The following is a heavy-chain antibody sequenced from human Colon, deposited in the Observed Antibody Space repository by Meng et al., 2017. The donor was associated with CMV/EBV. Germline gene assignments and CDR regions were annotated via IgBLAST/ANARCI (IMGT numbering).Heavy chain of an antibody. V-gene: IGHV4-61*03. CDR2: IFSGGIT. CDR1: GGSVSIGSYY. Sequence: ESLKISCTVSGGSVSIGSYYWSWIRQPPGKGLEWIGYIFSGGITKYNPSLKSRVSISLDTSRNHFSLNLRSATAADTAVYYCANYTSDWFDPWGQGTLVTVSS. CDR3: ANYTSDWFDP. J-gene: IGHJ5*02. D-gene: IGHD3-10*01.